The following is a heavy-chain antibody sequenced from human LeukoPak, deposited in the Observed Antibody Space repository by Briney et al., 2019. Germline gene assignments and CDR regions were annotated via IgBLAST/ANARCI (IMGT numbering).Heavy chain of an antibody. V-gene: IGHV3-23*01. CDR2: ISPSGDIT. J-gene: IGHJ4*02. CDR1: GFHFSIHG. D-gene: IGHD3-22*01. CDR3: ARERERYYDTGAPLGNFDC. Sequence: PGGTLRLSCAASGFHFSIHGMNWVRQAPGKGLEWVSGISPSGDITYYADSVMGRFTISRDNAKNSLYLHINSLRVEDTAVYYCARERERYYDTGAPLGNFDCWGQGTLVTVSS.